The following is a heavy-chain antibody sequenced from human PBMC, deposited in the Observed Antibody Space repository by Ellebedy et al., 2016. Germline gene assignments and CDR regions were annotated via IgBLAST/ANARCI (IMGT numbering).Heavy chain of an antibody. V-gene: IGHV1-2*04. D-gene: IGHD3-10*01. CDR2: INPNSGGT. J-gene: IGHJ5*02. CDR3: ARGQYGSGTYYKGVTWFDP. CDR1: GGTFSSYA. Sequence: ASVKVSCKASGGTFSSYAISWVRQAPGQGLEWMGWINPNSGGTNYAQKFQGWVTMTRDTSLSTAYMELSRLRSDDTAVYYCARGQYGSGTYYKGVTWFDPWGQGTLVTVSS.